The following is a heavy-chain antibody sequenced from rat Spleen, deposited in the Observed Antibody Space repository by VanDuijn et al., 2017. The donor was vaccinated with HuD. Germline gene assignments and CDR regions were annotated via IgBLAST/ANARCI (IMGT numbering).Heavy chain of an antibody. D-gene: IGHD1-11*01. CDR1: GFSLNRNG. Sequence: QVQLKESGPGLVQPSQTLSLTCTVSGFSLNRNGVGWARQPLGKGLVWMGTIWAGGTTNYNSAVQSRRSISRDTSKSQLFLKVTSLQPEDTGTYYCARHAYGGYEAFDYWGQGVMVTVSS. CDR3: ARHAYGGYEAFDY. CDR2: IWAGGTT. J-gene: IGHJ2*01. V-gene: IGHV2-72*01.